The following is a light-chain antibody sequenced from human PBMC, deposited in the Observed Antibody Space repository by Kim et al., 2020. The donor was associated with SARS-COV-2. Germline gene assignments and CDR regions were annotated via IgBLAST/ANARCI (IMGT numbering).Light chain of an antibody. CDR3: QQYHSYPPT. J-gene: IGKJ4*01. CDR1: QGITRY. V-gene: IGKV1-16*02. CDR2: DAS. Sequence: AYVGDRVTITCRASQGITRYVAWFQQQPGKAPKSLISDASSLQSGVPSKFSGSGSGTDFTLTISSLQPEDFATYYCQQYHSYPPTFGGGTKVDIK.